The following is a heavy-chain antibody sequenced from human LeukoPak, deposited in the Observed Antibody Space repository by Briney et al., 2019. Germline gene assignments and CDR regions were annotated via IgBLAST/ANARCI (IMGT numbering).Heavy chain of an antibody. V-gene: IGHV1-8*01. J-gene: IGHJ5*02. Sequence: ASVKVSCKASGYTFTSYDINWVRQATGQGLEWMGWMNPNSGNTGYAQKFQGRVTMTRNTSISTAYMEPSSLRSEDTAVYYCARRRGITIFGVALNNWFDPWGQGTLVTVSS. CDR2: MNPNSGNT. D-gene: IGHD3-3*01. CDR1: GYTFTSYD. CDR3: ARRRGITIFGVALNNWFDP.